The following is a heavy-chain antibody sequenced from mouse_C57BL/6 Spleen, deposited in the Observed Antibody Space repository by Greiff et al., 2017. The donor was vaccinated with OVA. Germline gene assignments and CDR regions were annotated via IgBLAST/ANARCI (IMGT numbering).Heavy chain of an antibody. D-gene: IGHD1-1*01. V-gene: IGHV14-4*01. J-gene: IGHJ3*01. CDR1: GFNIKDDY. Sequence: EVKLMESGAELVRPGASVKLSCTASGFNIKDDYMHWVKQRPEQGLEWIGWIDPENGDTEYTSKFQGKATITADTSSNTAYLQLSSLTSEDTAVYYCTTFPITTVVEGFAYWGQGTLVTVSA. CDR3: TTFPITTVVEGFAY. CDR2: IDPENGDT.